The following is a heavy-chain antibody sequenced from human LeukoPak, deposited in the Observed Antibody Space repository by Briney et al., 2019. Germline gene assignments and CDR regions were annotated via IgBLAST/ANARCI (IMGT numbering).Heavy chain of an antibody. D-gene: IGHD6-19*01. CDR3: AKYGNSGWVIDN. CDR1: GGSIGSDY. CDR2: IYYTGGT. V-gene: IGHV4-59*08. Sequence: PSETLSLTCTVSGGSIGSDYWTWIRQPPGKGLEYIGYIYYTGGTNYNPSLKSRVTISVDTSKNQFSLRLSSVTAADTAVYFCAKYGNSGWVIDNWGQGTLVTVSS. J-gene: IGHJ4*02.